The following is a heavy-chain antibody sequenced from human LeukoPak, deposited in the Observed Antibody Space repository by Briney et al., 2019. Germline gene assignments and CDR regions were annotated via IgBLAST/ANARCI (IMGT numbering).Heavy chain of an antibody. CDR2: IAFDGVNT. CDR3: AKNRRCSGGSCYSFYYFDY. J-gene: IGHJ4*02. CDR1: GFTFSTYA. D-gene: IGHD2-15*01. V-gene: IGHV3-30*04. Sequence: PGRSLRLSCAASGFTFSTYAIHWVRQAPGKGLEWVAVIAFDGVNTFYADSAKGRFTISRDNSNNTVYLQMNSLRAEDTAVYYCAKNRRCSGGSCYSFYYFDYWGQGTLVTVSS.